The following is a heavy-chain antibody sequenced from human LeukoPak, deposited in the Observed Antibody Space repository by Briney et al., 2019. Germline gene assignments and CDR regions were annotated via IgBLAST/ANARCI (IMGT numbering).Heavy chain of an antibody. Sequence: PSVTLSLTCTVSGGSISSYYWLWIRQPPGKGLEWLGYIYYSGCPIYNPSRKSRVTISVDTSKNQFSLKLSSVTAADTAEYYCARVGRWLQLDYWGQGTLVTVSS. CDR1: GGSISSYY. D-gene: IGHD5-24*01. CDR2: IYYSGCP. CDR3: ARVGRWLQLDY. V-gene: IGHV4-59*07. J-gene: IGHJ4*02.